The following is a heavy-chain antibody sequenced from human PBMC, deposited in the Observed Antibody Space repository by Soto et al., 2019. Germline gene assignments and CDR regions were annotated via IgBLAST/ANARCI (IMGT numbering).Heavy chain of an antibody. Sequence: GASVKVSCKASGFTFTSSAVQWVRQARGQRLEWIGWIVVGNGNTNYAQKFQERVTITRDMSTSTAYMELSSRRSEDTAVYYCAAGGPFGESDFDYWGQGTLVTVSS. D-gene: IGHD3-10*01. J-gene: IGHJ4*02. CDR1: GFTFTSSA. CDR3: AAGGPFGESDFDY. CDR2: IVVGNGNT. V-gene: IGHV1-58*01.